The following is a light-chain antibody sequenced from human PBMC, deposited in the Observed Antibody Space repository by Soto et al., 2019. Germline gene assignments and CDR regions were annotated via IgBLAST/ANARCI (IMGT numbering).Light chain of an antibody. CDR2: DVT. J-gene: IGLJ1*01. CDR3: CSYVGSSTSYV. Sequence: QSALTQPRSVSGSPGQSVTIYCTGTSSDVGTYNFVSWYQQHPGKAPKFMIYDVTKRPSGVPDRFSGSKSGNTASLTISGLQAEDEADYYCCSYVGSSTSYVFGTGTKITVL. V-gene: IGLV2-11*01. CDR1: SSDVGTYNF.